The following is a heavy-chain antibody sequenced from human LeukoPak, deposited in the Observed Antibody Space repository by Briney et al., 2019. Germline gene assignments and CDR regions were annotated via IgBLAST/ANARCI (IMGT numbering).Heavy chain of an antibody. Sequence: PGGSLRLSCAASGFTFSSYAMSWVRQAPGKGLEWVSAISGSGGSTYYADSVKGRFTISRDNSKNTLYLQMNSLRAADTVVYYCAKCSSSYGVLFYFDYWGQGTLVTVS. V-gene: IGHV3-23*01. CDR1: GFTFSSYA. CDR3: AKCSSSYGVLFYFDY. J-gene: IGHJ4*02. D-gene: IGHD6-6*01. CDR2: ISGSGGST.